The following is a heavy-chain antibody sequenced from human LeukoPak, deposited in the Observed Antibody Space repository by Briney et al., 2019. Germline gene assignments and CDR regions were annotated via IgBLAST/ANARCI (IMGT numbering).Heavy chain of an antibody. V-gene: IGHV3-23*03. CDR1: GFTFSSYA. J-gene: IGHJ4*02. Sequence: GGSLRLSCAASGFTFSSYAMSWVRQAPGKGLEWVSVIYSGGGTTYYADSVKGRFTISRDNSRNTLYLQMNSLRAEDTAVYYCARDSGDIPFDYWGQGTLVTVSS. CDR3: ARDSGDIPFDY. CDR2: IYSGGGTT. D-gene: IGHD2-15*01.